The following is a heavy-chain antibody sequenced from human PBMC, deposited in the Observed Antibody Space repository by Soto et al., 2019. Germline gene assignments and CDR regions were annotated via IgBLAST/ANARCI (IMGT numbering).Heavy chain of an antibody. CDR3: ARELHGGSYGMDV. CDR1: GFTFSNYD. Sequence: EVQLVESGGGLVQPGGSLRLSCAASGFTFSNYDMDWVRQVTGEGLEWVSGITTAGDTYYPGSVKGRFTISREKAKNSLYLQMNSLSAGDTAVYYCARELHGGSYGMDVWGQGTTVTVSS. CDR2: ITTAGDT. J-gene: IGHJ6*02. V-gene: IGHV3-13*01.